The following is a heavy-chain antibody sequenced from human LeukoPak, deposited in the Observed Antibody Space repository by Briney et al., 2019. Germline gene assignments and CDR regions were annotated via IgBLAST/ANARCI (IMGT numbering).Heavy chain of an antibody. CDR3: ARVKRGSSSGWYSGPGTYYFDY. J-gene: IGHJ4*02. Sequence: ASVKVSCKASGYTFTSYDINWVRQATGQGLEWMGWMNPNSGNTGYAQKFQGRVTMTRNTSISTAYMELSSLRSEDTAVYYCARVKRGSSSGWYSGPGTYYFDYWGQGTLVTVSS. CDR2: MNPNSGNT. CDR1: GYTFTSYD. V-gene: IGHV1-8*01. D-gene: IGHD6-19*01.